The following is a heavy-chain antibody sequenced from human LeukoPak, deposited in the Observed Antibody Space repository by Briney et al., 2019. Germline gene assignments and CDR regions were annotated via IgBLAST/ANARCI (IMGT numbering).Heavy chain of an antibody. Sequence: PGGSLRLSCSASGFTFSNYATSSVRHAPGKRLEWVSAISGTGASTSYADSAKGRFTISRENSKYTLYLQMDSLRAEDTSVYYCAKEVVWYYGSGSPNIDYWGQGTLVTVSS. V-gene: IGHV3-23*01. D-gene: IGHD3-10*01. J-gene: IGHJ4*02. CDR2: ISGTGAST. CDR3: AKEVVWYYGSGSPNIDY. CDR1: GFTFSNYA.